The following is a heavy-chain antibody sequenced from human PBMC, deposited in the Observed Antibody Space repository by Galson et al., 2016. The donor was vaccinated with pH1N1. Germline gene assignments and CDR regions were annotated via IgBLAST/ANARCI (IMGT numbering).Heavy chain of an antibody. CDR2: IYPGDSDT. V-gene: IGHV5-51*01. J-gene: IGHJ6*03. CDR1: GYGFTTSW. Sequence: QSGAEVKKPGESLKISCKTSGYGFTTSWIGWVRQMPGKGLEWMGVIYPGDSDTRYSPSFQGQVTISADKSISTAYLHWSSLTASDTAIYYCAGHEGLDPPAVAYYMDVWGKGTTVTVSS. D-gene: IGHD3/OR15-3a*01. CDR3: AGHEGLDPPAVAYYMDV.